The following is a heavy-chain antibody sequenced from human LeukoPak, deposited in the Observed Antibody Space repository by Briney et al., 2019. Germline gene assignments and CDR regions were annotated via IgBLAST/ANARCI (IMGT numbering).Heavy chain of an antibody. CDR2: ISGSGAST. CDR1: GFNFSGYA. Sequence: GESLRLSCASSGFNFSGYAMIWVRQAPGKGLELVSTISGSGASTFYADSVRGRFITSKDIPSNIVYLQMNSLRAEDTAVYYCAKGSRGYTNYYFDYWGQGTLVTVSS. V-gene: IGHV3-23*01. D-gene: IGHD2-2*02. CDR3: AKGSRGYTNYYFDY. J-gene: IGHJ4*02.